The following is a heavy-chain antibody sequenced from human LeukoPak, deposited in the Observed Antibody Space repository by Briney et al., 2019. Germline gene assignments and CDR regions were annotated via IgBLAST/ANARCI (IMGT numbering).Heavy chain of an antibody. CDR1: GYTFTSYG. J-gene: IGHJ5*02. V-gene: IGHV1-18*01. Sequence: ASVKVSCKASGYTFTSYGISWVRQAPGQGLEWMGWISAYNGNTNYAQKPQGRVTMTTDTSTSTAYMELRSLRSDDTAVYYCARELRFLEWSPQWFDPWGQGTLVTVSS. CDR3: ARELRFLEWSPQWFDP. D-gene: IGHD3-3*01. CDR2: ISAYNGNT.